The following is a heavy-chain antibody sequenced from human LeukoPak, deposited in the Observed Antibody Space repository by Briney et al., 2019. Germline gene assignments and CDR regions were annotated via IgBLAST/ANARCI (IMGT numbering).Heavy chain of an antibody. V-gene: IGHV4-59*12. Sequence: PSETLSLTCTVSGGSLSSYYWSWIRQPPGKGLEWIAYIYYSGSPNYNPSLSSRVTISVDTSKNQFSLKLSSATAADTAVYYCARTRKDFFDYWGQGALDTVSS. CDR3: ARTRKDFFDY. J-gene: IGHJ4*02. CDR2: IYYSGSP. CDR1: GGSLSSYY.